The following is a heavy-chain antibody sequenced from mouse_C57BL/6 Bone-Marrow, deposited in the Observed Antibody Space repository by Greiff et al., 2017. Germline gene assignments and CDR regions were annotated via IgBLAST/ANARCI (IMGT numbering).Heavy chain of an antibody. CDR2: IDPETGGT. D-gene: IGHD2-2*01. CDR1: GYTFTDYE. J-gene: IGHJ2*01. V-gene: IGHV1-15*01. Sequence: QVQLQQSGAELVRPGASVTLSCKASGYTFTDYEMHWVKQTPVHGLEWIGAIDPETGGTAYNQKFTGKAILTADKSSSTAYMELRSLTSEDSAVYYCTRREWLRFDYWGQGTTLTVSS. CDR3: TRREWLRFDY.